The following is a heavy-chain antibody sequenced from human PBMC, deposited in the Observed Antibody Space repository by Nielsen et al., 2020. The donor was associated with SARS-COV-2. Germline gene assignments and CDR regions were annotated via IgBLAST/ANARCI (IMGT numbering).Heavy chain of an antibody. J-gene: IGHJ6*02. D-gene: IGHD2-2*01. CDR2: IIPIFGTA. CDR3: ARDFCSSTSCYWGVYYYYGMDV. Sequence: SVKVSCKASGGTFSSYAISWVRQAPGQGLEWMGGIIPIFGTANYAQKFQGRVTITADESTSTAYMELSSLRSEDTAVYYCARDFCSSTSCYWGVYYYYGMDVWGQGTTVTVSS. CDR1: GGTFSSYA. V-gene: IGHV1-69*13.